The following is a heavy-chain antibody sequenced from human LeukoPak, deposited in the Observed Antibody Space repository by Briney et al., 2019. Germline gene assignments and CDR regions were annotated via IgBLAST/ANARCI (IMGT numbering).Heavy chain of an antibody. D-gene: IGHD1-1*01. CDR1: GYTFTSYG. Sequence: GASVKVSCKASGYTFTSYGIGWVRQAPGQGLEWMGWISAYNGNTNYAQKLQGRVTMTTVTSTSTAYMELRSLRSDDTAVYYCASWQTTGTTFVDYWGQGTLVTVSS. CDR3: ASWQTTGTTFVDY. J-gene: IGHJ4*02. V-gene: IGHV1-18*01. CDR2: ISAYNGNT.